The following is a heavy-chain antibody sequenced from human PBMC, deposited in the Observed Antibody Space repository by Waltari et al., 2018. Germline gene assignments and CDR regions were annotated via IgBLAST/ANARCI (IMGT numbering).Heavy chain of an antibody. CDR2: IRGDGRDT. CDR3: AREGAEQWVVEDYGMDV. J-gene: IGHJ6*02. D-gene: IGHD6-19*01. V-gene: IGHV3-74*01. CDR1: GFTFSNYW. Sequence: DVQLVESGGDLVQPGGSLRLSCAASGFTFSNYWMHWVRQAPGKGLVWVSRIRGDGRDTNYADSVKGRFTISRDNAKNTLYLQMDTLRAEDTAVYYCAREGAEQWVVEDYGMDVWGQGTTVTVSS.